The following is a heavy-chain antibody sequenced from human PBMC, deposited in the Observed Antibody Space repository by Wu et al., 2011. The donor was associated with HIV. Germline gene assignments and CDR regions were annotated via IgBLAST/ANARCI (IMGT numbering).Heavy chain of an antibody. CDR1: GGTFNNYA. CDR2: IIPVYDXK. CDR3: ARAYDLWSGSGYYYYMDV. V-gene: IGHV1-69*14. J-gene: IGHJ6*03. D-gene: IGHD3-3*01. Sequence: QVQVVQSGAEVKKPGSSVKVSCKTSGGTFNNYAINWVRQAPGQGFEWMGRIIPVYDXKNVAENFQDRVAISADKSTSTVYMELSSLRSEDTAVYYCARAYDLWSGSGYYYYMDVWGKGTTVSVSS.